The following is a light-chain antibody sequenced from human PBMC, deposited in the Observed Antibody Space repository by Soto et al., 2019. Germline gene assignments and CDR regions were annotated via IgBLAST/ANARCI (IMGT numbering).Light chain of an antibody. J-gene: IGKJ1*01. CDR2: GAS. V-gene: IGKV3-15*01. CDR1: QSVSSN. CDR3: QQYNNWPPDRT. Sequence: KVMTQSPATLSVSPGERATLSCRASQSVSSNLAWYQQKPGQSPRLLIYGASTRATGIPARFSGSGSGTEFTLTISSLQSEDFAIYFCQQYNNWPPDRTFGQGTKVEIK.